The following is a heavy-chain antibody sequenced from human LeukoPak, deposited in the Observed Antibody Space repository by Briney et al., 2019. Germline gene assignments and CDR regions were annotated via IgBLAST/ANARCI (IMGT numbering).Heavy chain of an antibody. J-gene: IGHJ4*02. CDR3: ARAPTVTTGSVQVRYRNDFDY. D-gene: IGHD4-17*01. V-gene: IGHV3-7*01. CDR2: IKEEGGEK. CDR1: GFSFSNYW. Sequence: GGSLRLCCEASGFSFSNYWMSWVRQAPGKGLEWVASIKEEGGEKYYVDPVKGRFTISRDNAKKSLYMQMDSVRGEDTAVYYCARAPTVTTGSVQVRYRNDFDYWGQGTLVTVSS.